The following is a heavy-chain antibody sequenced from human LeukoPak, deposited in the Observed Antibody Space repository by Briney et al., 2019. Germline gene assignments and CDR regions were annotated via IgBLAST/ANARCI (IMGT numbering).Heavy chain of an antibody. CDR2: INGDGSTT. D-gene: IGHD2/OR15-2a*01. V-gene: IGHV3-74*01. Sequence: GGSLRLSCAASEFSVGSNYMTWVRQAPGKGLVWVSRINGDGSTTNYADSVKGRFTISRDNTKNTLYLQMNSLRAEDTAIYYCATFSNPDYWGQGTLVTVSS. J-gene: IGHJ4*02. CDR3: ATFSNPDY. CDR1: EFSVGSNY.